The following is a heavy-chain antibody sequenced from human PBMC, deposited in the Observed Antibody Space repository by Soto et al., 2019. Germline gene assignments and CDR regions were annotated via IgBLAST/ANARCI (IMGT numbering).Heavy chain of an antibody. Sequence: QVQLVESGGGVVQPGRSLRLSCAASGFTFSSYGMHWVRQAPGKGLEWLTVISYDGGNKYYAESVKGRFTISRDNSKNTLYLQMNSLSAEDAAVYYCAKTLGYCSSSSCSKDYYYYYGLDVWGQGTTVTVSS. CDR1: GFTFSSYG. J-gene: IGHJ6*02. CDR2: ISYDGGNK. CDR3: AKTLGYCSSSSCSKDYYYYYGLDV. D-gene: IGHD2-2*01. V-gene: IGHV3-30*18.